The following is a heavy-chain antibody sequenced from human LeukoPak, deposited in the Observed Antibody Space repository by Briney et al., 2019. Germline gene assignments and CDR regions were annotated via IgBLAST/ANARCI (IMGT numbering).Heavy chain of an antibody. Sequence: PSETLSLTCAVSGGSISSGGYSWSWIRQPPGKGLGWIGYIYYSGSTYYNPSLKSRVTISVDTSKNQFSLKLSSVTAADTAVYYCARGFAYYYDRTEPFDIWGQGTMVTVSS. CDR1: GGSISSGGYS. V-gene: IGHV4-30-4*07. CDR2: IYYSGST. J-gene: IGHJ3*02. D-gene: IGHD3-22*01. CDR3: ARGFAYYYDRTEPFDI.